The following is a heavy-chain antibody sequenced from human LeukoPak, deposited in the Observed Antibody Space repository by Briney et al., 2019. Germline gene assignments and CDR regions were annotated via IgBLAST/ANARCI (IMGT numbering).Heavy chain of an antibody. CDR3: ATFYCSSTSCYFGY. V-gene: IGHV4-34*01. CDR1: GGSXSGYY. Sequence: SETLSLTCAVYGGSXSGYYWSWIRQPPGKGLEWIGEINHSGSTNYNPSLKSRVTISVDTSKNQFSLKLSSVTAADTAVYYCATFYCSSTSCYFGYWGQGTLVTVSS. J-gene: IGHJ4*02. CDR2: INHSGST. D-gene: IGHD2-2*01.